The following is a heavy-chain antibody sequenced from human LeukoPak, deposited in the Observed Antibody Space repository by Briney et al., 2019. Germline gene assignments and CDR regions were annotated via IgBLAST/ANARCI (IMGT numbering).Heavy chain of an antibody. D-gene: IGHD3-9*01. V-gene: IGHV4-4*07. J-gene: IGHJ3*02. Sequence: PSETLSLTCTVSGGSISSYYWSWIRQPAGKGLEWIGRIYTSGSTNYNPSLKSRVTMSVDTSKNHFSLKLSSLTAADTAVYYCARMAWYYDVLTGYSNSTSFDIWGHGTMVTVSS. CDR1: GGSISSYY. CDR3: ARMAWYYDVLTGYSNSTSFDI. CDR2: IYTSGST.